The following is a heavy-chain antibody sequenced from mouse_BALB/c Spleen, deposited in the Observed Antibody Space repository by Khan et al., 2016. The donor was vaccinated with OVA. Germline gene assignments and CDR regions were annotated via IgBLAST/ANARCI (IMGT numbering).Heavy chain of an antibody. CDR3: ARSGIGSFAY. CDR2: IYPGSGNT. CDR1: GYTFTDYY. V-gene: IGHV1-77*01. D-gene: IGHD2-2*01. Sequence: QVQLQQSGAELARPGASVKLSCKASGYTFTDYYINWVKQRTGQGLEWIGEIYPGSGNTYYNEKFKDKATLTADKSSSTAFMQLNSLTSEDSSVYCFARSGIGSFAYWGQGTLVTVSA. J-gene: IGHJ3*01.